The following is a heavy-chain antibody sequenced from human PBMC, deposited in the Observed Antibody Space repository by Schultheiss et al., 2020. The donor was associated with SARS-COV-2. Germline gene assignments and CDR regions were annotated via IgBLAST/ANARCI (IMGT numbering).Heavy chain of an antibody. J-gene: IGHJ4*02. V-gene: IGHV4-31*03. CDR2: FYDSGST. D-gene: IGHD2-15*01. CDR3: AKVEDIVEVVAV. Sequence: SETLSLTCTVSGGSITSGGYYWSWIRQHPGKGPEWIGNFYDSGSTFYKPSLKSRVTISMDTSKNQFFLNLTSMTAADTAVYYCAKVEDIVEVVAVWGQGTLVTVSS. CDR1: GGSITSGGYY.